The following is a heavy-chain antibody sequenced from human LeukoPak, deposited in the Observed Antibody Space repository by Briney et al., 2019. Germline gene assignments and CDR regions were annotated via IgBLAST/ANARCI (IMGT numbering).Heavy chain of an antibody. CDR3: ARYGGRDGHQGAFDI. V-gene: IGHV1-69*05. CDR2: IIPIFGTA. J-gene: IGHJ3*02. CDR1: GGTFSSYA. Sequence: GASVKVSCKASGGTFSSYAISWVRQAPGQGLEWMGGIIPIFGTANYAQKFQGRVTITTDESTSTAYMELSSLRSEDTAVYYCARYGGRDGHQGAFDIWGRGTMVTVSS. D-gene: IGHD5-24*01.